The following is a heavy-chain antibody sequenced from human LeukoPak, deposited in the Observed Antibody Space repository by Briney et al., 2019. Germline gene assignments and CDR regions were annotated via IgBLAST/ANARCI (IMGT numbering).Heavy chain of an antibody. CDR2: INPNSGGT. CDR1: GYTFTGYY. D-gene: IGHD4-17*01. J-gene: IGHJ4*02. Sequence: ASVKVSCKASGYTFTGYYMHWVRQAPGQGLEWMGWINPNSGGTNYAQKFQGRVTMTRDTSISTAYMELSRLRSDDTAVYYCASATYGDYEYYFDYWGQGTLVTVSS. CDR3: ASATYGDYEYYFDY. V-gene: IGHV1-2*02.